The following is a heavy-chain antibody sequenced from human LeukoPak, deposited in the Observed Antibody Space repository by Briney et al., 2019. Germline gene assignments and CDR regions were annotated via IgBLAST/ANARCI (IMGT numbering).Heavy chain of an antibody. V-gene: IGHV5-51*01. CDR2: IYPGDSDT. J-gene: IGHJ4*02. CDR1: GYSFTSYW. Sequence: GESLKISCKGPGYSFTSYWIGWVRQMPGKGLEWMGSIYPGDSDTRYSPSFQGQVTISADKSISTAYLQWSSLKASDTAMYYCARQKGIAAAGTLFDYWGQGTLVTVSS. CDR3: ARQKGIAAAGTLFDY. D-gene: IGHD6-13*01.